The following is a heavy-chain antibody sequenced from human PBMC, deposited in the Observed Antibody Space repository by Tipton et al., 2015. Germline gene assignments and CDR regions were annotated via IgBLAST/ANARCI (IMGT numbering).Heavy chain of an antibody. D-gene: IGHD3-9*01. CDR1: GFTFRSFE. J-gene: IGHJ4*02. CDR2: ISHSGNT. V-gene: IGHV4-38-2*01. Sequence: LRLSCAASGFTFRSFEMNWVRQIPGKGLEWIGSISHSGNTYYNPSLKSRVTMSRDTSKNQFSLKLTSVTAADTAVYYCACQDYDSLTRDYQTVDYWGQGTLVTVSS. CDR3: ACQDYDSLTRDYQTVDY.